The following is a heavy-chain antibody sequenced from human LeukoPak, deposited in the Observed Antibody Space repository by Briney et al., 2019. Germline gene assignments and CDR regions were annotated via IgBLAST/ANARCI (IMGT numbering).Heavy chain of an antibody. Sequence: PGASVTVSCKASGYTFTSYGIRWVRQAAGQGLEWMGWISAYNGNTNYAQNLQGRVTMTTDTSTSTAYMELRSLRSDDTAVYYCARGRSSSWSRYNWFDPWGQGTLVTVSS. CDR2: ISAYNGNT. V-gene: IGHV1-18*01. J-gene: IGHJ5*02. CDR3: ARGRSSSWSRYNWFDP. D-gene: IGHD6-13*01. CDR1: GYTFTSYG.